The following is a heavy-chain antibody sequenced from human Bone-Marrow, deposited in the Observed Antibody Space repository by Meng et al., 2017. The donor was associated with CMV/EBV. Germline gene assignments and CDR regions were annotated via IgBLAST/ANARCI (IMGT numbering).Heavy chain of an antibody. Sequence: SETLSLTCTVYGGSFSGYYWSWIRQPPGKGLEWIGEINHSGSTNYNPSLKSRVTISVDTSKNQFSLKLSSVTAADTAVYYCARQRFLEWLSYYYYGMDVWGQGTTVTSP. CDR3: ARQRFLEWLSYYYYGMDV. J-gene: IGHJ6*02. V-gene: IGHV4-34*01. D-gene: IGHD3-3*01. CDR1: GGSFSGYY. CDR2: INHSGST.